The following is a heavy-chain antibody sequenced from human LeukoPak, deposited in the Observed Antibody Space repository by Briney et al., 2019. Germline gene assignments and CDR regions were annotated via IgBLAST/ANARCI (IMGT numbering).Heavy chain of an antibody. J-gene: IGHJ4*02. CDR3: ARAPRSIWFGESFFDY. D-gene: IGHD3-10*01. Sequence: GASVKVSCKASGYTFTSYYMHWVRQAPGQGLEWMGIINPSGGSTSYAQKFQGRVTMTRDMSTSTVYMELSSLRSEDTAVYYCARAPRSIWFGESFFDYWGQGTQVTVSS. CDR2: INPSGGST. V-gene: IGHV1-46*01. CDR1: GYTFTSYY.